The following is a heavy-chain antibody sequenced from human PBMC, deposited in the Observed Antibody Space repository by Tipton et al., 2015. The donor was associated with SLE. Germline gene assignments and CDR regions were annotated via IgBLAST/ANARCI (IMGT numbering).Heavy chain of an antibody. CDR3: VGSHRDGWDGMDV. Sequence: TLSLTCIVSGGSISSSSTYWGWIRQPPGKGLEWIGSLYYSGSTYYNPSLKSRVTMSVDTSKNQFSLKLSSVTAADTAVYYCVGSHRDGWDGMDVWGQGTTVTVS. CDR2: LYYSGST. J-gene: IGHJ6*02. V-gene: IGHV4-39*07. D-gene: IGHD1-26*01. CDR1: GGSISSSSTY.